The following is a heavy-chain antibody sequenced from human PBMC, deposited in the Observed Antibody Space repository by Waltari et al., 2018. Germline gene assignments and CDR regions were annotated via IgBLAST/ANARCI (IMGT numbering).Heavy chain of an antibody. CDR3: ARDFGCSSTSCHDGNWFDP. D-gene: IGHD2-2*01. CDR2: INPNIGGT. J-gene: IGHJ5*02. Sequence: QVQLVQSGAEVKKPGASVKVSCKASGYTFTGYYMHWVRQAPVQGLEWMGWINPNIGGTNYAQKLQGRVTMTRDTSISTAYMELSRLRSDDTAVYYCARDFGCSSTSCHDGNWFDPWGQGTLVTVSS. CDR1: GYTFTGYY. V-gene: IGHV1-2*02.